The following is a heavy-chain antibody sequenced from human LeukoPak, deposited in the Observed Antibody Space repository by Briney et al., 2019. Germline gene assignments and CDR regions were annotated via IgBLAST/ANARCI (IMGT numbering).Heavy chain of an antibody. CDR1: GYTFTGYY. CDR3: ARAQPRGICPLDY. CDR2: INPNTGGT. J-gene: IGHJ4*02. V-gene: IGHV1-2*02. Sequence: ASVKVSCKASGYTFTGYYIHWVRQTPGQGLEWMGWINPNTGGTTYAQKFQGRVTMTRDTSINSAYMELSRLRSDDTAVYYCARAQPRGICPLDYWGQGTLVTVSS. D-gene: IGHD3-3*02.